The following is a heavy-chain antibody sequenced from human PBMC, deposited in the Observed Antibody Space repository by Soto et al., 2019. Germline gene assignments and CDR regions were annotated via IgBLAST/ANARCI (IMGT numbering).Heavy chain of an antibody. Sequence: VSGPTLVNPTQTLTLTCTFSGFSLSTSEVGVGWIRQPPGKALEWLALIYWDDDKRYSPSLRSRLTITKDTSKNQVVLTLTNMDPVDTATYYCAHRVHWRPSDWSIGWFDSWGQGTLVTVSS. V-gene: IGHV2-5*02. D-gene: IGHD3-9*01. CDR3: AHRVHWRPSDWSIGWFDS. J-gene: IGHJ5*01. CDR1: GFSLSTSEVG. CDR2: IYWDDDK.